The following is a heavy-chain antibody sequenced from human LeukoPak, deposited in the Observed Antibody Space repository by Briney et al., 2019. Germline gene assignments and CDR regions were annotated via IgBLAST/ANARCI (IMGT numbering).Heavy chain of an antibody. V-gene: IGHV4-34*01. CDR1: GGSFSGYY. Sequence: SETLSLTCAVYGGSFSGYYWSWIRQPPGKGLEWVGEINHSGSTNYNPSLQSRVTISVDTSKNQFSLKLSSVTAADTAVYYCASPNWGYAPPNDYWGQGTLVTVSS. CDR3: ASPNWGYAPPNDY. J-gene: IGHJ4*02. D-gene: IGHD7-27*01. CDR2: INHSGST.